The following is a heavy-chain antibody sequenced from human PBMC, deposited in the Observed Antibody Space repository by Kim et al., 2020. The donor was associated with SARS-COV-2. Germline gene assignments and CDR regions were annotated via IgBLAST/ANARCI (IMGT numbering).Heavy chain of an antibody. D-gene: IGHD2-15*01. V-gene: IGHV3-74*01. CDR2: IKTDGSTT. Sequence: GGSLRLSCVASGFTFSNYWMHWVRQAPGKGLVWVSRIKTDGSTTNYADSVKGRFTVSRDNAKNTLYLQMNSLRGEDTGVYYCARVLVAAPGRDWGPGTL. CDR1: GFTFSNYW. CDR3: ARVLVAAPGRD. J-gene: IGHJ1*01.